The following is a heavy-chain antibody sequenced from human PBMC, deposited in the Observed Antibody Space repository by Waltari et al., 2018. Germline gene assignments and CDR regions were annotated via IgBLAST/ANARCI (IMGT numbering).Heavy chain of an antibody. CDR1: GYSISSGYY. J-gene: IGHJ4*02. CDR3: ARENMADYFDY. V-gene: IGHV4-38-2*02. Sequence: QVQLQESGPGLVKPSETLSLTCAVSGYSISSGYYWGWIRQPPGKGLEWIGSIYHSGGTYHNPSLKSRVTRSADTSKNQFSLKLSSVTAADTAVYYCARENMADYFDYWGQGTLVTVSS. CDR2: IYHSGGT.